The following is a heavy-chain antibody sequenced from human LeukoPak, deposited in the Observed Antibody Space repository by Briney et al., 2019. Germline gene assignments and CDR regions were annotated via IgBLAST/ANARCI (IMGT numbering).Heavy chain of an antibody. J-gene: IGHJ4*02. CDR3: ARDPAGGYGPIDY. CDR2: IWYDGSNK. V-gene: IGHV3-33*01. Sequence: EGALRLSCAASRFSFSSYGMHWVRQAPGKGLEGVAVIWYDGSNKYYADSVKGRFTISRDNSKNTLYLQMNSLRAEDTAVYYCARDPAGGYGPIDYWGQRTLPTVSS. CDR1: RFSFSSYG. D-gene: IGHD3-22*01.